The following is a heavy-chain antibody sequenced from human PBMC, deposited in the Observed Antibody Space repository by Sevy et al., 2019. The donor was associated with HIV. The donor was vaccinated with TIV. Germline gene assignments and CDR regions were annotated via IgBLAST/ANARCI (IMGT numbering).Heavy chain of an antibody. CDR3: AREGCTKPHDY. J-gene: IGHJ4*02. D-gene: IGHD2-8*01. CDR2: LSFGCCEK. Sequence: GGSLRLSCAASGFTFSKYSMSWVRQPPGKGLEWVSTLSFGCCEKNYADSVKGRFTISRDNSKSSVYLQMNNLRPEDTAVYYCAREGCTKPHDYWGQGTLVTVSS. V-gene: IGHV3-23*01. CDR1: GFTFSKYS.